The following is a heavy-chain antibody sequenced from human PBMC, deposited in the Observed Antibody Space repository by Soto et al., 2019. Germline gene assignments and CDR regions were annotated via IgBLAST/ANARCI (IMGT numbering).Heavy chain of an antibody. CDR3: AGNYDFWSGPFDY. CDR2: ISSSSYI. J-gene: IGHJ4*02. CDR1: GFTFSSYS. D-gene: IGHD3-3*01. Sequence: PGGSLRLSCAASGFTFSSYSMNWVRQAPGKGLEWVSSISSSSYIYYADSVKGRFTISRDNAKNSLYLQMNSLRAEDTAVYYCAGNYDFWSGPFDYWGQGTLVTVSS. V-gene: IGHV3-21*01.